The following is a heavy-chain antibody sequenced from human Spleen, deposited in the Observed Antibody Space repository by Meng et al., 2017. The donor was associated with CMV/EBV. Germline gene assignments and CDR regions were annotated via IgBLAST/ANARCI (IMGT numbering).Heavy chain of an antibody. J-gene: IGHJ4*02. CDR2: INPSGST. V-gene: IGHV4-34*01. CDR1: GGSFSGYY. D-gene: IGHD1-7*01. Sequence: SETLSLTCAVHGGSFSGYYWGWIRQPPGKGLEWIGEINPSGSTNYNSSLKTRVTLSVDTSNNQFSLKLGSVTASDTAVYYCARVVRLNYYLDFWGQGTLVTVSS. CDR3: ARVVRLNYYLDF.